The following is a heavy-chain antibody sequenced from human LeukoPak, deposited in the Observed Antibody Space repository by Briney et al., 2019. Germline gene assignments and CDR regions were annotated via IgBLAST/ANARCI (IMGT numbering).Heavy chain of an antibody. CDR3: ASVELATTDFDY. D-gene: IGHD5-24*01. V-gene: IGHV4-34*01. J-gene: IGHJ4*02. CDR2: ISHSGSTT. Sequence: SETLSLTCAVYGGSFSGYYWSWIRQPPGKGREWIGEISHSGSTTNYNPSLKSRVTISVDTSKNQFSLKLSSVTAADTAVYYCASVELATTDFDYWGQGTLVTASS. CDR1: GGSFSGYY.